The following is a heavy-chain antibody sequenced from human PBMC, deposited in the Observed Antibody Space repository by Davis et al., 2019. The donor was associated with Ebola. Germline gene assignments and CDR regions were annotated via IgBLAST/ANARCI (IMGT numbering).Heavy chain of an antibody. Sequence: GESLKIPCAASGFTFSSYGMHWVRQAPGKGLEWVAVISYDGSNKYYADSVKGRFTISRDNSKNTLYLQMNSLRAEDTAVYYCARETGDGGGMDVWGKGTTVTVSS. J-gene: IGHJ6*04. CDR2: ISYDGSNK. CDR3: ARETGDGGGMDV. V-gene: IGHV3-30*03. CDR1: GFTFSSYG. D-gene: IGHD7-27*01.